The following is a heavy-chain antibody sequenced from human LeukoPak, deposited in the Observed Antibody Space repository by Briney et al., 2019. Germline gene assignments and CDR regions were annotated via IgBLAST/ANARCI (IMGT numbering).Heavy chain of an antibody. CDR2: ISGSGGST. Sequence: GGALRLSFAASWFTLCSYALSWVRPAPGKGVGRVSAISGSGGSTYYADSVKGRFTISRDNSKNTLYLQMNSLRAEDTAVYYCAKKGQQLVPFDYWGQGTLVTVSS. V-gene: IGHV3-23*01. D-gene: IGHD6-6*01. J-gene: IGHJ4*02. CDR1: WFTLCSYA. CDR3: AKKGQQLVPFDY.